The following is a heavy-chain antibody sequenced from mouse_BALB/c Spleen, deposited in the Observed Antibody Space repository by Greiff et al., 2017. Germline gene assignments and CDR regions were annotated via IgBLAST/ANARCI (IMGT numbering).Heavy chain of an antibody. Sequence: EVQLVESGGGLVKPGGSLKLSCAASGFTFSSYAMSWVRQTPEKRLEWVASISSGGSTYYPDSVKGRFTISRDNARNILYLQMSSLRSEDTAMYYCARDYGSRGYYFDYWGQGTTLTVSS. CDR1: GFTFSSYA. D-gene: IGHD1-1*01. J-gene: IGHJ2*01. CDR2: ISSGGST. CDR3: ARDYGSRGYYFDY. V-gene: IGHV5-6-5*01.